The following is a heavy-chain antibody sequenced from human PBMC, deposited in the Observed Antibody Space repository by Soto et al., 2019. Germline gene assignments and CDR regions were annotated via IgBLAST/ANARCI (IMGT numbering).Heavy chain of an antibody. CDR3: AHNRGYSYGSAFDY. V-gene: IGHV2-5*02. J-gene: IGHJ4*02. Sequence: SGPTLVNPRQTLTLTCTFSGFSLTTSGVGVGWIRQPPGKTLEWLALIYWDDDKRYSPSLKSRLTITKDTSKNQVALTMTNMDPVDTATYYCAHNRGYSYGSAFDYWGQGTLVTVS. CDR1: GFSLTTSGVG. D-gene: IGHD5-18*01. CDR2: IYWDDDK.